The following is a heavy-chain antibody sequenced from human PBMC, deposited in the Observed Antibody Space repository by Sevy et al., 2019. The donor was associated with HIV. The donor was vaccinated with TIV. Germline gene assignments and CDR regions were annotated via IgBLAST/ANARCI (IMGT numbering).Heavy chain of an antibody. CDR3: ARSILAVAGSYGMDV. CDR1: GFNFSNYV. CDR2: ISSYGNEA. J-gene: IGHJ6*02. D-gene: IGHD6-19*01. V-gene: IGHV3-30*03. Sequence: GESLKISCAASGFNFSNYVLHWVRQAPGKGLECVTFISSYGNEADYVDSVKGRFTISRDDSKNTLYLQMNSLRPEDTAVYYCARSILAVAGSYGMDVWGQGTTVTVSS.